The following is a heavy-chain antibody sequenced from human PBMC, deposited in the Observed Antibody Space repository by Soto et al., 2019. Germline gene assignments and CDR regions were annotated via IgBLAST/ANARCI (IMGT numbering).Heavy chain of an antibody. V-gene: IGHV3-48*02. CDR3: ARDFSPAAAPYYLDC. CDR1: GFSFSSHS. Sequence: EVQLVESGGGLVQPGGSLRLSCAASGFSFSSHSMNWVRQAPGRGLEWVSYISSTSLTIYYADSVKGRFTVSRDSAKNSLYLQMNSLRDEDTAVYYCARDFSPAAAPYYLDCWGQGTLVTVSS. D-gene: IGHD2-21*01. J-gene: IGHJ4*02. CDR2: ISSTSLTI.